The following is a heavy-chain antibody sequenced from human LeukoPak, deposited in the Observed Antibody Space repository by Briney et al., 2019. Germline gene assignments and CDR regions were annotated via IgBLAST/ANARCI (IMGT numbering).Heavy chain of an antibody. J-gene: IGHJ4*02. Sequence: GGSLRLSCAASGFTFSSYSMNWVRQAPGKGLEWVSSISSSSSYIYYADSVKGRFTISRDNAKNSLYLQMNSLRAEDTAVYYCARDVRPYGSGNHYWGQGTLVTVYS. D-gene: IGHD3-10*01. CDR3: ARDVRPYGSGNHY. CDR1: GFTFSSYS. CDR2: ISSSSSYI. V-gene: IGHV3-21*01.